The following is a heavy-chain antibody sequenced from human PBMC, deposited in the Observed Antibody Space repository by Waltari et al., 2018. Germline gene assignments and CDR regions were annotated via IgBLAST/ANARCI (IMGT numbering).Heavy chain of an antibody. CDR3: TSSTVTPAY. CDR2: IRSKANSYAT. CDR1: GFTFSGRA. Sequence: EVQLVESGGGLVQPGGSLKLSCAAYGFTFSGRAMHWVRQASGKGLEWVGRIRSKANSYATAYAESVKGRFTISRDDSKNTAYLQMNSLKTEDTAVYYCTSSTVTPAYWGQGTLVTVSS. V-gene: IGHV3-73*01. J-gene: IGHJ4*02. D-gene: IGHD4-17*01.